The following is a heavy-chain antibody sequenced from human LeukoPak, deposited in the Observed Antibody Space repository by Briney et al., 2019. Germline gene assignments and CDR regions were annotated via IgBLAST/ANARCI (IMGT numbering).Heavy chain of an antibody. CDR3: ARGTTAHYYDSSGGEVYFDY. D-gene: IGHD3-22*01. CDR1: GYTFSGYY. CDR2: INPNSGGT. J-gene: IGHJ4*02. Sequence: GSVKVSCKASGYTFSGYYMHWVRQAPGQGLEWMGWINPNSGGTNYAQKFQGRVTMTRDTSISTAYMDLSNLTSDDTAVYYCARGTTAHYYDSSGGEVYFDYWGQGTLVTVSS. V-gene: IGHV1-2*02.